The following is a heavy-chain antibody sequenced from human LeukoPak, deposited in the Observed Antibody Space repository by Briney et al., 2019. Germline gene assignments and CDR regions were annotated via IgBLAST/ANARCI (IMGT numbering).Heavy chain of an antibody. J-gene: IGHJ4*02. Sequence: GGSLRLSCSASGFTFSSYDMHWVRQAPGKGLEYVSAISSNGGSTYYADSVRGRFTISRDNSKNTLYLQMSSLRAEDTAVYYCVKGIAVAGPIDYWGQGTLVTVSS. CDR3: VKGIAVAGPIDY. CDR2: ISSNGGST. D-gene: IGHD6-19*01. V-gene: IGHV3-64D*06. CDR1: GFTFSSYD.